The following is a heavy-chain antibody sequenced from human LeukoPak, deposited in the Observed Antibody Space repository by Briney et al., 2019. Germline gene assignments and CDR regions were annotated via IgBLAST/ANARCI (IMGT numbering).Heavy chain of an antibody. CDR2: ISAYNGNT. CDR3: ARDTARFYSDYRIFDY. J-gene: IGHJ4*02. D-gene: IGHD4-11*01. V-gene: IGHV1-18*04. CDR1: GYTFTGYY. Sequence: GASVKVSCKASGYTFTGYYMHWVRQAPGQGLEWMGWISAYNGNTNYAQKLQGRVTMTTDTSTSTAYMELRSLRSDDTAVYYCARDTARFYSDYRIFDYWGQGTLVTVSS.